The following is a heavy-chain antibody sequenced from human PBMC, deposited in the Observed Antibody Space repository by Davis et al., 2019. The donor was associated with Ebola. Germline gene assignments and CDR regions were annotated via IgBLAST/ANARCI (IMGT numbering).Heavy chain of an antibody. CDR1: GDSVSSVA. Sequence: HSQTLSLTCAISGDSVSSVAWNWIRQSPSRGLEWLGRTYYKSKWYNDYAESVKSRITINPDTSKNQFSLQLNSVTPEDTAVYYCARGWLRGWFDPWGQGTLVTVSS. J-gene: IGHJ5*02. CDR3: ARGWLRGWFDP. D-gene: IGHD5-12*01. V-gene: IGHV6-1*01. CDR2: TYYKSKWYN.